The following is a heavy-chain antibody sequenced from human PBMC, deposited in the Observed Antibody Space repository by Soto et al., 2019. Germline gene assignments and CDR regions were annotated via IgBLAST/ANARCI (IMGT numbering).Heavy chain of an antibody. CDR3: ARAPSSKGYYFDS. CDR1: GFTFRNFT. Sequence: GGSLRLSCAASGFTFRNFTMTWFRQAPGKGLEWVSSITSGSDYIYYPHSLKGRFTVSRDNAKSSLYLYMNSLRAEDTAVYYCARAPSSKGYYFDSWGQGTLVTVSS. CDR2: ITSGSDYI. J-gene: IGHJ4*02. V-gene: IGHV3-21*06.